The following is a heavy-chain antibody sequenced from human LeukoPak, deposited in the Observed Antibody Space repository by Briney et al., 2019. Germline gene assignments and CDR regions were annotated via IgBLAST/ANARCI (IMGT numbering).Heavy chain of an antibody. CDR2: IYPADSDA. D-gene: IGHD5-12*01. V-gene: IGHV5-51*01. Sequence: GESLKISCKGSGYSFTTYWIGWVRQMPGKGLEWMGIIYPADSDARYSPSFQGRVIISADKSINTAYLQWSSLKASDTAMYYCARQGATIDPYDYWGQGTLVTVSS. J-gene: IGHJ4*02. CDR1: GYSFTTYW. CDR3: ARQGATIDPYDY.